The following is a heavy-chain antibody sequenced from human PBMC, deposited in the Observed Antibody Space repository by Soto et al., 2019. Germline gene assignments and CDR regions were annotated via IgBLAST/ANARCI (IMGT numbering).Heavy chain of an antibody. Sequence: PSQTLSLTCALSGDSVSSKSAACNWISQSPSRGLEWLGRTYYRSKWYNDYAVSVKSRITINPDTSKNQFSLQLNSVTPEDTAVYYCEGGDYGDYSVWGQGTLDIVS. V-gene: IGHV6-1*01. CDR1: GDSVSSKSAA. D-gene: IGHD4-17*01. CDR3: EGGDYGDYSV. J-gene: IGHJ4*02. CDR2: TYYRSKWYN.